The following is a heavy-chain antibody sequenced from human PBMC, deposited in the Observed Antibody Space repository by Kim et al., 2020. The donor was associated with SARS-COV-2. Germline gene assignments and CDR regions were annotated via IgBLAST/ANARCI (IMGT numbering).Heavy chain of an antibody. V-gene: IGHV3-7*03. J-gene: IGHJ5*02. D-gene: IGHD2-2*01. CDR3: ARDARYCTSTSCPTESWFDP. CDR1: GFTFSSYW. Sequence: GGSLRLSCAASGFTFSSYWMSWVRQAPGKGLEWVANIKEDGSERYYVGSVEGRFTISRDNAKNSLYLQMNSLRAEDTAVYYCARDARYCTSTSCPTESWFDPWGQGPLVTVSS. CDR2: IKEDGSER.